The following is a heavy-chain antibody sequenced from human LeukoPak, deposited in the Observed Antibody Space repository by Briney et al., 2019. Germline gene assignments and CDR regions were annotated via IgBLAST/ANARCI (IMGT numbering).Heavy chain of an antibody. CDR2: IWPSDSDT. CDR3: ARQIATYYYYRDV. J-gene: IGHJ6*03. D-gene: IGHD2-21*01. CDR1: GYNFTTYW. Sequence: GAPLKISCWGSGYNFTTYWIGWVGQMPGRGLVGLGIIWPSDSDTTYSPSFQGQVTISADKSISTAYLQWSSLKAADTAMYYCARQIATYYYYRDVWGKGTTVTVSS. V-gene: IGHV5-51*01.